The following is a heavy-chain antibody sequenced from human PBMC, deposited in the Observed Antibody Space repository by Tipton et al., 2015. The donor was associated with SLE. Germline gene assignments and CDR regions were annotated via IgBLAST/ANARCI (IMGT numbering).Heavy chain of an antibody. Sequence: TLSLTCTVSGGSISGHYWSWIRQPPGRGLEWIGYLYYTGITDYNPPLKSRVTMSVATSKNQLSLSLNSVTTADTAMYYCARALRYSSGYFDFWGQGKRVTVSS. J-gene: IGHJ4*02. CDR2: LYYTGIT. CDR1: GGSISGHY. CDR3: ARALRYSSGYFDF. V-gene: IGHV4-59*11. D-gene: IGHD3-22*01.